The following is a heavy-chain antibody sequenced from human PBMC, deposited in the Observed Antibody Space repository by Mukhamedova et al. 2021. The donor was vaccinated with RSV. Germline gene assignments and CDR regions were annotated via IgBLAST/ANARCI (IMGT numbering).Heavy chain of an antibody. D-gene: IGHD5-12*01. J-gene: IGHJ4*02. Sequence: GGGSTYYADSVKGRFTISRHNSKNTLYLQMNSLRAEDTAVYYCARRSIVATAIDYWGQGTLVTVSS. V-gene: IGHV3-53*04. CDR3: ARRSIVATAIDY. CDR2: GGGST.